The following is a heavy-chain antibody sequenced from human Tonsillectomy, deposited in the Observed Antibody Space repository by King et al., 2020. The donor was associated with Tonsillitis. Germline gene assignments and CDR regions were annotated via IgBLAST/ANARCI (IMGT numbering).Heavy chain of an antibody. Sequence: VQLVQSGAEVKKPGESLKISCKDSGYSFPSYWIGWVRQMPGKGLEWMGIIYPGDSDTIYSPSFQGQVTISADKSISTAYLQWSSLKAADTAIYYCARRLVASGGDYFDHWGQGTLVTVSS. CDR1: GYSFPSYW. V-gene: IGHV5-51*01. J-gene: IGHJ4*02. CDR2: IYPGDSDT. D-gene: IGHD5-12*01. CDR3: ARRLVASGGDYFDH.